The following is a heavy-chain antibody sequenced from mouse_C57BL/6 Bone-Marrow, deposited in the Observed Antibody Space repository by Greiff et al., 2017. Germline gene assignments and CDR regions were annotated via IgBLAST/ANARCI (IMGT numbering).Heavy chain of an antibody. CDR2: ISSGSSTI. CDR3: ARRLFAY. Sequence: EVKLVESGGGLVKPGGSLKLSCAASGFTFSDYGMHWVRQAPEKGLEWVAYISSGSSTIYSAETVKGRFTISRDNAKNTLFLQMTRLRSEDTAMYYCARRLFAYWGQGTLVTVSA. V-gene: IGHV5-17*01. J-gene: IGHJ3*01. CDR1: GFTFSDYG.